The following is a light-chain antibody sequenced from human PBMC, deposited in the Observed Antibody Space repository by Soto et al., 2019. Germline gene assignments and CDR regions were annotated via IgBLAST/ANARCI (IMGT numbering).Light chain of an antibody. J-gene: IGKJ4*01. CDR3: QQRSNWSPLT. CDR2: DAS. CDR1: QSVRSN. Sequence: TQYPSTLSVSVGERATLSCRASQSVRSNLAGYQQQPGQAPRLLIYDASTRATDIPARFSGSGSGTDFSLTTSSLEPADYAVYYYQQRSNWSPLTFGGGTKVDIK. V-gene: IGKV3-11*01.